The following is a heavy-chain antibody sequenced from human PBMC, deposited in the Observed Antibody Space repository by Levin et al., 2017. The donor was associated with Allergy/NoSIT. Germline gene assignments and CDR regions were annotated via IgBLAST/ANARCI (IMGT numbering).Heavy chain of an antibody. Sequence: GESLKISCAASGFTFSSYAMSWVRQAPGKGLEWVSAISGSGGSTYYADSVKGRFTISRDNSKNTLYLQMNSLRAEDTAVYYCAKESVWGPVFDYWGQGTLVTVSS. V-gene: IGHV3-23*01. CDR3: AKESVWGPVFDY. CDR2: ISGSGGST. CDR1: GFTFSSYA. D-gene: IGHD7-27*01. J-gene: IGHJ4*02.